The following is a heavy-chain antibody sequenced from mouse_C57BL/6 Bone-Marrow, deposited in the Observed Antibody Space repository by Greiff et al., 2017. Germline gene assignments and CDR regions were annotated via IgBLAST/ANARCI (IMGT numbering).Heavy chain of an antibody. CDR1: GYTFTSYW. CDR2: LDPSDSYT. Sequence: QVQLQQPGAELVMPGASVKLSCKASGYTFTSYWMHWVKQRPGQGLEWIGELDPSDSYTNYNQKFKGKSTLTVDKSSSTAYMQLSSLTSEDSAVYYCARGRLRRRRYAMDYWGQGTSVTVSS. D-gene: IGHD2-4*01. V-gene: IGHV1-69*01. J-gene: IGHJ4*01. CDR3: ARGRLRRRRYAMDY.